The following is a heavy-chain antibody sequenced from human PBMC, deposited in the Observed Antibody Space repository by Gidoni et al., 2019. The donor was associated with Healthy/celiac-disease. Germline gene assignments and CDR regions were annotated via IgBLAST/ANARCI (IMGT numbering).Heavy chain of an antibody. CDR2: ISYDGSNK. D-gene: IGHD3-3*01. V-gene: IGHV3-30-3*01. Sequence: QVQLVESGGGVVQPGRSLRLSCAASGFTFSSYAMHWVRQAPGKGLEWVAVISYDGSNKYYADSVKGRFTISRDNSKNTLYLQMNSLRAEDTAVYYCARRYGPNYDFWSGYLNEASDYYGMDVWGQGTTVTVSS. CDR1: GFTFSSYA. J-gene: IGHJ6*02. CDR3: ARRYGPNYDFWSGYLNEASDYYGMDV.